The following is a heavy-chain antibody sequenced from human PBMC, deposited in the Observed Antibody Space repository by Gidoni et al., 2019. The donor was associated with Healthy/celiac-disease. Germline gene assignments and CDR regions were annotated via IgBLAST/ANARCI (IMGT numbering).Heavy chain of an antibody. D-gene: IGHD3-10*01. CDR1: GGSFSGYY. CDR2: INHSGST. CDR3: AKERMVRGGSQHNWFDP. J-gene: IGHJ5*02. V-gene: IGHV4-34*01. Sequence: QVQLQQWGAGLLKPSETLSLTCAVYGGSFSGYYWSWIRQPPGQGLEWIGEINHSGSTNYNPSLKSRVTISVDTSKNQFSLKLSSVTAADTAVYYCAKERMVRGGSQHNWFDPWGQGTLVTVSS.